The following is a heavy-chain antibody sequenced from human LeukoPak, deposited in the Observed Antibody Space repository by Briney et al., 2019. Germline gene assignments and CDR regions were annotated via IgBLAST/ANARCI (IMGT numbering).Heavy chain of an antibody. V-gene: IGHV4-39*01. CDR3: ARHYGDYIEPFDY. D-gene: IGHD4-17*01. Sequence: SETLSLTCTVSGGPISSSSYYWGWIRQPPGKGLEWIGSIYCSGSTYYSPSLKSRVTISVDMSKNQFSLKLSSVTAADTAVYYCARHYGDYIEPFDYWGQGTLVTVSS. J-gene: IGHJ4*02. CDR1: GGPISSSSYY. CDR2: IYCSGST.